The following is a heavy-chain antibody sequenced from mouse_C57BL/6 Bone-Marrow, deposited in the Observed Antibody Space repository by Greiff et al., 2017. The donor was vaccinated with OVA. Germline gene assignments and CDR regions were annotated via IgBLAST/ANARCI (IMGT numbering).Heavy chain of an antibody. D-gene: IGHD2-4*01. CDR1: GFSLTSYG. Sequence: VKLQQSGPGLVQPSQRLSITCTVSGFSLTSYGVHWVRQSPGKGLEWLGVLWSGGSTDYNAAFISRLSISKDNSKSQVFFKMNSLQADDTAIYYCASPFYYDDDGFDYWGQGTTLTVSS. CDR3: ASPFYYDDDGFDY. J-gene: IGHJ2*01. CDR2: LWSGGST. V-gene: IGHV2-2*01.